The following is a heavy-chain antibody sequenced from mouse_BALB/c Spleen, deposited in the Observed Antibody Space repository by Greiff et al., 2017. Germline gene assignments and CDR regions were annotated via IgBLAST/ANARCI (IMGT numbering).Heavy chain of an antibody. CDR3: ARRGYDYGFAY. V-gene: IGHV3-2*02. Sequence: DVKLQESGPGLVKPSQSLSLTCTVTGYSITSDYAWNWIRQFPGNKLEWMGYISYSGSTSYNPSLKSRISITRDTSKNQFFLQLNSVTTEDTATYYCARRGYDYGFAYWGQGTLVTVSA. J-gene: IGHJ3*01. D-gene: IGHD2-4*01. CDR2: ISYSGST. CDR1: GYSITSDYA.